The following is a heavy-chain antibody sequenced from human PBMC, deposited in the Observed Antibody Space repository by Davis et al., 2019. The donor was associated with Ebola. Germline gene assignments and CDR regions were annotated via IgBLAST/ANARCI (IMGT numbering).Heavy chain of an antibody. CDR2: SDYSGST. D-gene: IGHD5-18*01. V-gene: IGHV4-59*01. J-gene: IGHJ6*02. CDR1: GGPISSYY. Sequence: MPSETLSPTCPVAGGPISSYYWSWIRQPPGKGLGWVGYSDYSGSTNYNPPFQSRVTISVDTSKNQFSLKLSSVTAADTAVYYCVGSYGYYYYGMDVCGQGTTVTVSS. CDR3: VGSYGYYYYGMDV.